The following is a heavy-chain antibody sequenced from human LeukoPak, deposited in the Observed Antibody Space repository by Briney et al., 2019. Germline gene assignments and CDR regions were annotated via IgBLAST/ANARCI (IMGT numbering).Heavy chain of an antibody. V-gene: IGHV4-59*01. J-gene: IGHJ4*02. Sequence: SETLSLTCTVSGGSISSYYWSWIRQPPGKGLEWIGYIYYSGSTNYNPSLKSRVTISVDTSENQFSLKLSSVTAADTAVYYCATSRYYDFWSGYYKPPNYWGQGTLVTVSS. D-gene: IGHD3-3*01. CDR3: ATSRYYDFWSGYYKPPNY. CDR1: GGSISSYY. CDR2: IYYSGST.